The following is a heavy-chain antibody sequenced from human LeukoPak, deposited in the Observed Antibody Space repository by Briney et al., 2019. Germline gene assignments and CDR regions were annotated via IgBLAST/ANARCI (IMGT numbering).Heavy chain of an antibody. CDR1: GFTFSNAW. D-gene: IGHD3-10*01. CDR3: TTDLGITMVRGVIIL. Sequence: GGSLRLSCAASGFTFSNAWMSWVRQAPGKGLEWVGRIKSKTDGGTTDYAAPVKGRFTISRDDSRNTLYLQMGSLKTEDTAVYYCTTDLGITMVRGVIILWGQGTLVTVSS. CDR2: IKSKTDGGTT. J-gene: IGHJ4*02. V-gene: IGHV3-15*01.